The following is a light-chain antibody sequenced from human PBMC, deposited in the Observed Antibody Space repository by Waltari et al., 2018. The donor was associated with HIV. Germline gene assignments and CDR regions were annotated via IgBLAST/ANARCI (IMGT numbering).Light chain of an antibody. CDR2: DAS. CDR3: QQYGDSLT. V-gene: IGKV3D-20*01. Sequence: EIVLTQSPATLSSSPGERVTLSSGASQSVSSSFLAWYQQKPGLAPSLHMYDASNRATGIPYRFSGSGAGTDFTLTISILEPEDFAVYYCQQYGDSLTFGGGTKVEIK. CDR1: QSVSSSF. J-gene: IGKJ4*01.